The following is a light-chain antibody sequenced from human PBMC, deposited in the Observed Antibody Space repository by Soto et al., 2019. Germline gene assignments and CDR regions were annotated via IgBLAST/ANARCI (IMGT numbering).Light chain of an antibody. CDR3: QSYDSSLRGHV. CDR2: GNN. V-gene: IGLV1-40*01. J-gene: IGLJ1*01. Sequence: VLTRPPSVSGAPGQRVTRSCTGSSSNIEAAYDVHWYQHLPGTAPKLLIYGNNNRPSGVPDRFSGSKSGASASLAITGLQAEDEADYYCQSYDSSLRGHVFGTGTKVTVL. CDR1: SSNIEAAYD.